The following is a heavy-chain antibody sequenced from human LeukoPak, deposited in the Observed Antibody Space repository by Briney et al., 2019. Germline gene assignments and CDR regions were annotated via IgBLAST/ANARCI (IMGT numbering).Heavy chain of an antibody. V-gene: IGHV3-23*01. CDR2: ISGSGGST. J-gene: IGHJ4*02. Sequence: GGSLRLSCAAFGFPLSSYAMSWVRQAPGKGLEWVSAISGSGGSTYYADSVKGRFTISRDNSKSTLFLQMNSLGAEDTAVYYCAVIPAFDYWGQGTLVIVSS. CDR1: GFPLSSYA. D-gene: IGHD2-2*01. CDR3: AVIPAFDY.